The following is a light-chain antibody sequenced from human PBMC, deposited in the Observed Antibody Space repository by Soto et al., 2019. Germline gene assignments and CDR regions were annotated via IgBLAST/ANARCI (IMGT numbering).Light chain of an antibody. CDR3: ASYTSSSTYV. V-gene: IGLV2-14*03. Sequence: QSALTQPASVSGSPGQSITISCTGNNSDVGGYNYVSWYQHHPGKAPKLMIFDVSDRPSGVSNRFSGSKSGNTASLSISGLQAEDEADYYCASYTSSSTYVFGTGTKVTVL. J-gene: IGLJ1*01. CDR2: DVS. CDR1: NSDVGGYNY.